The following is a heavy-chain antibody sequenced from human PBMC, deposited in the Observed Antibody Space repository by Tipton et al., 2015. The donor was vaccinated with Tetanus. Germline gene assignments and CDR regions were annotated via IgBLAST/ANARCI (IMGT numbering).Heavy chain of an antibody. V-gene: IGHV4-34*01. J-gene: IGHJ4*02. CDR1: GGSFSGYY. CDR2: INHSGST. CDR3: ARDSRVLGPWFY. D-gene: IGHD3-16*01. Sequence: LRLSCAVYGGSFSGYYWSWIRQPPGKGLEWIGEINHSGSTNYNPSLKSQVTISVDTSKNQFSLKLSSVTAADTAVYYCARDSRVLGPWFYWGQGTLVTVSS.